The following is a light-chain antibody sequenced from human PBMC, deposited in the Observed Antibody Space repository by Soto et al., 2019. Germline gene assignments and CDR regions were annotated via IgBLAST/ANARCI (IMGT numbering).Light chain of an antibody. V-gene: IGKV1-5*01. CDR1: QSISSW. CDR3: QQYDAFWT. Sequence: DIQMTQSPSTLSASVGDRVTITCRASQSISSWLACYQQKPGKAPKLLIYDVSNLESGVPSRFSGSGSGTEFTRNSSSLQHYDGATYYCQQYDAFWTFGQGTKVQIK. J-gene: IGKJ1*01. CDR2: DVS.